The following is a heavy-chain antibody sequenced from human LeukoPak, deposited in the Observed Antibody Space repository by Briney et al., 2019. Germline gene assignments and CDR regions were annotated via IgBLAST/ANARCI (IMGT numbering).Heavy chain of an antibody. CDR2: INWNGGST. CDR1: GFTFDDYG. Sequence: PGGSLRLSCAASGFTFDDYGMSWVRPAPGKGLEWVSGINWNGGSTGYADSVKGRFTISRDNAKNSLYLQMNSLRAEDTALYYCARDTTDIVATIIDYWGQGTLVTVSS. D-gene: IGHD5-12*01. CDR3: ARDTTDIVATIIDY. J-gene: IGHJ4*02. V-gene: IGHV3-20*04.